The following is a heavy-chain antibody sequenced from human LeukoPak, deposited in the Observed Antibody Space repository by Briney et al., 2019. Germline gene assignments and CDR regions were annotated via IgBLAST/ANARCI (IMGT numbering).Heavy chain of an antibody. J-gene: IGHJ4*02. CDR3: ARHFSNSAAALH. CDR2: ISYSGST. CDR1: GGSISSNY. V-gene: IGHV4-59*08. D-gene: IGHD6-13*01. Sequence: PSGTLSLTCTVSGGSISSNYWSWRRQPPGKGLEWIGYISYSGSTNYNPSLKSRVTISVDTSKTQFSLKLSSVTAADTAVYYCARHFSNSAAALHWGRGTLVTVSS.